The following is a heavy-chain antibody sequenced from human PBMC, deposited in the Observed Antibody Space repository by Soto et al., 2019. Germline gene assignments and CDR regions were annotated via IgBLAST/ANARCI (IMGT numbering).Heavy chain of an antibody. J-gene: IGHJ4*02. D-gene: IGHD2-21*02. CDR2: VNPSGGHT. CDR3: ARGGHVVVVPAALDY. V-gene: IGHV1-46*01. CDR1: GDTFTDYY. Sequence: QVQLMQSGAEVKKPGASVKVSCKASGDTFTDYYIHWVRQAPGQGLEWMGTVNPSGGHTTYAQHFLGRVTMTRDTPTSTRYVERTSLTSDVTAVYYCARGGHVVVVPAALDYWGQGTLVTVSS.